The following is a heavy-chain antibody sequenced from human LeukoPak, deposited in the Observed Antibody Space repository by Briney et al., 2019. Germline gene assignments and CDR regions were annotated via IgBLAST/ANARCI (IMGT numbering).Heavy chain of an antibody. D-gene: IGHD3-10*01. CDR1: GYTFTGYY. CDR3: ARAWGSGSYYSSLLGY. Sequence: ASVKVSCKASGYTFTGYYMHWVRQAPGQRLEWMGWINAGNGNTKYSQEFQGRVTITRDTSASTAYMELSSLRSEDMAVYYCARAWGSGSYYSSLLGYWGQGTLVTVSS. V-gene: IGHV1-3*03. CDR2: INAGNGNT. J-gene: IGHJ4*02.